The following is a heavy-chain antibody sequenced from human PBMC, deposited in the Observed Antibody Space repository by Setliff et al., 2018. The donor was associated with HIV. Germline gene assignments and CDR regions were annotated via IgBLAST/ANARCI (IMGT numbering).Heavy chain of an antibody. Sequence: GGSLRLSCAASGVTFSSYAMSWVRQAPGKGLEWVSVISSSGGNTHYADSVKGRFTISRDNSKNTLYLQMNSLRAEDTAVYYCAFDSRGYFSDPLDSWGQGTPVTVSS. CDR3: AFDSRGYFSDPLDS. CDR1: GVTFSSYA. V-gene: IGHV3-23*01. J-gene: IGHJ4*02. CDR2: ISSSGGNT. D-gene: IGHD3-22*01.